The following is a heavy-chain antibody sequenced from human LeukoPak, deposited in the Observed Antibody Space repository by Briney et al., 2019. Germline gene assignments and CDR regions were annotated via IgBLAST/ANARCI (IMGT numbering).Heavy chain of an antibody. CDR3: ASGQVGATLFQH. J-gene: IGHJ1*01. V-gene: IGHV1-2*02. Sequence: GASVKVSCKASGYTFTTYGLNWVRQAPGQGLEWMGWINPNSGGTNYAQKFQGRVTMTRDTSISTAYMELSRLRSDDTAVYYCASGQVGATLFQHWGQGTLVTVSS. CDR1: GYTFTTYG. D-gene: IGHD1-26*01. CDR2: INPNSGGT.